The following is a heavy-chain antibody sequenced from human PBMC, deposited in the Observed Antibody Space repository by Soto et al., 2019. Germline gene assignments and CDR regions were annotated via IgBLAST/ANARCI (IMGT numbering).Heavy chain of an antibody. CDR3: AKDLTSGWYGAVDY. CDR1: GFTFSSYG. D-gene: IGHD6-19*01. Sequence: QVQLVESGGGVVQPGRSLRLSCAASGFTFSSYGMHWVRQAPGKGLEWVAVISYDGNNKYYADSVKGRFTISRDNSKNTLYLQMNSLRAEDTAVYYCAKDLTSGWYGAVDYWGQGTLVTVSS. V-gene: IGHV3-30*18. J-gene: IGHJ4*02. CDR2: ISYDGNNK.